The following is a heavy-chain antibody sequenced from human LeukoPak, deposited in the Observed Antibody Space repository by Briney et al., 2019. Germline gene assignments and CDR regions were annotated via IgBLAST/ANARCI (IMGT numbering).Heavy chain of an antibody. J-gene: IGHJ3*02. CDR1: GGTFSSYA. CDR2: IIPIFGTA. CDR3: ARAPRYSSSWYTAFDI. D-gene: IGHD6-13*01. Sequence: GSSVKVSCKASGGTFSSYAISWVRQAPGQGLEWMGGIIPIFGTANYAQKFQGRVTITADESTSTAYMELSSLRSEDTAVYYCARAPRYSSSWYTAFDIWGQGTMVTVSS. V-gene: IGHV1-69*01.